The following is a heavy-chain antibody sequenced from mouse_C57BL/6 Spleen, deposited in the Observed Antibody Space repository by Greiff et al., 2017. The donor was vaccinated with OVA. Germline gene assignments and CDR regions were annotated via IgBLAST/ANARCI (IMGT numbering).Heavy chain of an antibody. CDR2: IYPRSGNT. D-gene: IGHD1-1*01. CDR1: GYTFTSYG. V-gene: IGHV1-81*01. CDR3: AFITTVVEGYFDV. J-gene: IGHJ1*03. Sequence: VKLVESGAELARPGASVKLSCKASGYTFTSYGISWVKQRTGQGLEWIGEIYPRSGNTYYNEKFKGKATLTADKSSSTAYMELRSLTSEDSAVYFCAFITTVVEGYFDVWGTGTTVTVSS.